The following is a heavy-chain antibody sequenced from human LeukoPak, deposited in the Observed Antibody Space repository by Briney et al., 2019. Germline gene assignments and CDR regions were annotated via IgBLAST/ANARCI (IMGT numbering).Heavy chain of an antibody. J-gene: IGHJ4*02. D-gene: IGHD3-3*01. CDR1: GFTFSIYS. V-gene: IGHV3-48*01. CDR2: INRGGGTT. CDR3: TKEVRFQIDY. Sequence: PGGSLRLSCAASGFTFSIYSMNWVRQAPGKGLEWISYINRGGGTTFYADSVKGRFTISRDNAKNSLYLQMNSLRAEDTAVYYCTKEVRFQIDYWGQGTLVTVSA.